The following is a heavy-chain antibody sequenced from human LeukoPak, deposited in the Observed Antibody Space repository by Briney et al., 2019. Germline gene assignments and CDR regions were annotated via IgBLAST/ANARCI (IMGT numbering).Heavy chain of an antibody. J-gene: IGHJ4*02. V-gene: IGHV3-9*01. CDR3: AKQTSVTKDFDY. D-gene: IGHD4-17*01. Sequence: GGSLRLSCAASGFTFSSYAMHWVRQAPGKGLEWVSGVSWNSGTIDYADSVKGRFTISRDNAKNSLYPQMNSLRAEDTAFYYCAKQTSVTKDFDYWGQGTLVTVSS. CDR1: GFTFSSYA. CDR2: VSWNSGTI.